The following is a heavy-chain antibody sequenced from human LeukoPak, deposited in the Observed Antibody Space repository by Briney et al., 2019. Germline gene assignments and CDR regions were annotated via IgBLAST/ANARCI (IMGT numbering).Heavy chain of an antibody. CDR3: ARENGDYYYYMDV. CDR2: ISSSSSYI. D-gene: IGHD2-8*01. V-gene: IGHV3-21*01. Sequence: TGGSLRLSCAASGFTVSSNYMSWVRQAPGKGLEWVSSISSSSSYIYYADSVKGRFTISRDNAKNSLYLQMNSLRAEDTAVYYCARENGDYYYYMDVWGKGTTVTISS. CDR1: GFTVSSNY. J-gene: IGHJ6*03.